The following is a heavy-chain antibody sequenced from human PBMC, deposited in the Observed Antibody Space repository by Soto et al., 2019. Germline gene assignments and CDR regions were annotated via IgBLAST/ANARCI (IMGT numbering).Heavy chain of an antibody. CDR3: ARATYLGYCSGGSCPTPSFFAY. CDR1: AA. Sequence: AAWDWLKKTPSRGLEWLGRTYYRSKWYNDYAVSVKSRITINPDTSKNQFSLQLNSVTPEDTAVYYCARATYLGYCSGGSCPTPSFFAYRRQGTPVPVSS. D-gene: IGHD2-15*01. CDR2: TYYRSKWYN. V-gene: IGHV6-1*01. J-gene: IGHJ4*02.